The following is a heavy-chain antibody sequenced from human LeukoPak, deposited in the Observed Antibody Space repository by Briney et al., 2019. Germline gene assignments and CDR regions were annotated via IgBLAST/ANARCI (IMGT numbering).Heavy chain of an antibody. CDR2: FDPEDGET. Sequence: ASVEVSCKVSGYTLTKLSMHWVRQAPGKGLGWMGGFDPEDGETIYAQKFQGRVTMTEDTSTDTAYMELSSLRSEDTAVYYCATINYYGSGSYLYYYYYVDVWGKGTTVTVSS. CDR3: ATINYYGSGSYLYYYYYVDV. CDR1: GYTLTKLS. D-gene: IGHD3-10*01. V-gene: IGHV1-24*01. J-gene: IGHJ6*03.